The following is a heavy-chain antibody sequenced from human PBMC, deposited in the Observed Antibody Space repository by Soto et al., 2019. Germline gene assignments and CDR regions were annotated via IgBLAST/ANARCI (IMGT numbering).Heavy chain of an antibody. CDR3: ARDLWYCSGGSCYSHYYYYYGMDV. J-gene: IGHJ6*02. CDR2: ISYDGSNK. V-gene: IGHV3-30-3*01. D-gene: IGHD2-15*01. Sequence: VQLVESGGGVVQPGRSLRLSCAASGFTFSSYAMHWVRQAPGKGLEWVAVISYDGSNKYYADSVKGRFTISRDNSKNTLYLQMNSLRAEDTAVYYCARDLWYCSGGSCYSHYYYYYGMDVWGQGTTVTVSS. CDR1: GFTFSSYA.